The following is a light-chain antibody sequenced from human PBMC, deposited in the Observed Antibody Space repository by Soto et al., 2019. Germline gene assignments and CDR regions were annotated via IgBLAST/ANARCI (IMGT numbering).Light chain of an antibody. Sequence: DIVLTQSPGTLSLSPGERATLSCRASQSVSSNYLAWYQQKPGQAPRLLIYGASTRATGVPDRFSGSGSRTDFTLTISRLEPEDFAVYHCQQYGSLSWTFGQGTKV. CDR3: QQYGSLSWT. CDR2: GAS. J-gene: IGKJ1*01. V-gene: IGKV3-20*01. CDR1: QSVSSNY.